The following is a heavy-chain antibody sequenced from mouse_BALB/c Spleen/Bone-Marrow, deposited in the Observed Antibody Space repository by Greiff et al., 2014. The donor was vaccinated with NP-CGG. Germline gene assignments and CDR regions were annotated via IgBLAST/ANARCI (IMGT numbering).Heavy chain of an antibody. CDR2: ISTYYGDA. CDR3: ASGNYYYAMDY. D-gene: IGHD2-1*01. V-gene: IGHV1S137*01. J-gene: IGHJ4*01. CDR1: GYTFTDYA. Sequence: QVQLKESGAELVRPGVSVKISCKGSGYTFTDYAVHWVKQSHAKSLEWIGVISTYYGDASYNQKFKGKATMTVDKSSSTAYMELARLTSEDSAIYYCASGNYYYAMDYWGQGTSVTVSS.